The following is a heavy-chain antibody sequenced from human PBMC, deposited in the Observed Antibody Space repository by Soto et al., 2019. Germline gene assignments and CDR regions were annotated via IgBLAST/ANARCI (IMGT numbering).Heavy chain of an antibody. CDR3: ARDPKYSSSSYYYYMDV. CDR1: GFTFSSYG. Sequence: ESGGGVVQPGRSLRLSCAASGFTFSSYGMHWVRQAPGKGLEWVAVIWYDGSNKYYADSVKGRFTISRDNSKNTLYMQMNSLRAEDTAVYYCARDPKYSSSSYYYYMDVWGKGTTVTVSS. CDR2: IWYDGSNK. V-gene: IGHV3-33*01. J-gene: IGHJ6*03. D-gene: IGHD6-6*01.